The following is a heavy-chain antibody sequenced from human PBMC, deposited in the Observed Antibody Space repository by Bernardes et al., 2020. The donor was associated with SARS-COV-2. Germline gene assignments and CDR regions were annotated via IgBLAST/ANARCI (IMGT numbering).Heavy chain of an antibody. D-gene: IGHD3-3*01. CDR2: FDPEHGKT. Sequence: ASVKVSCKASGYTLTEFSMHWVRQAPGKGLEWLGGFDPEHGKTIYAQKFQGRVTMTEDTSTDTAYMELRSLRSEDTAVYYCATDDPPGAVVGVVIYALHIWGQVTMVTVSS. V-gene: IGHV1-24*01. CDR1: GYTLTEFS. J-gene: IGHJ3*02. CDR3: ATDDPPGAVVGVVIYALHI.